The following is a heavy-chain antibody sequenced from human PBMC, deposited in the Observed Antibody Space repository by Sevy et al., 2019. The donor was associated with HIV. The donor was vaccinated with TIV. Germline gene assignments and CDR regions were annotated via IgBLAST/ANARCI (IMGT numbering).Heavy chain of an antibody. CDR3: ARDRGYSGYDYDY. D-gene: IGHD5-12*01. Sequence: SETLSLTCTVSGGSISSYYWSWIRQPPGKGLEGIGNIYYSGSTNSNPSLRSRVTISVDTSKNQFSLKLSSVTAADTAVYYCARDRGYSGYDYDYWGQGTLVTVSS. CDR1: GGSISSYY. V-gene: IGHV4-59*01. J-gene: IGHJ4*02. CDR2: IYYSGST.